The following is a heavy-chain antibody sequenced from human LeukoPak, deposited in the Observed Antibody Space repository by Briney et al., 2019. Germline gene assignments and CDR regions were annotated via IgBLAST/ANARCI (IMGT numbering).Heavy chain of an antibody. CDR1: GDSVSSNSAA. V-gene: IGHV6-1*01. CDR3: ARDLARILTGYYKNYYGMDV. CDR2: TYYRSKWYN. Sequence: SQTLSLTCATSGDSVSSNSAAWNWIRQSPSRGLEWLGRTYYRSKWYNDYAVSVKSRITINPDTSKNQFSLQLNSVTPEDTAVYYCARDLARILTGYYKNYYGMDVWGQGTTVTVSS. J-gene: IGHJ6*02. D-gene: IGHD3-9*01.